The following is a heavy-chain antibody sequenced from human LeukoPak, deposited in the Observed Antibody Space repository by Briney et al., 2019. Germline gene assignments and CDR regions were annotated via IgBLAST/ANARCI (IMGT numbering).Heavy chain of an antibody. CDR1: GFTFSSYS. CDR3: ARDGHGPYDY. Sequence: PGGSLRLSCAASGFTFSSYSMNWVRQAPGKGLEWVSGINWNGGSTGYADSVKGRFTISRDNAKNSLYLQMNSLRAEDTALYYCARDGHGPYDYWGQGTLVTVSS. CDR2: INWNGGST. V-gene: IGHV3-20*04. J-gene: IGHJ4*02.